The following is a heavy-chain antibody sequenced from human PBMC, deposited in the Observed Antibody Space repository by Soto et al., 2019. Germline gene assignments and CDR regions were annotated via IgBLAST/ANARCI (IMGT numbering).Heavy chain of an antibody. J-gene: IGHJ6*02. CDR2: INPNSGGT. CDR1: GYTFTGYY. D-gene: IGHD3-10*01. V-gene: IGHV1-2*02. Sequence: ASVKVSCKASGYTFTGYYMHWVRQAPGQGLEWVGWINPNSGGTNYAQKFQSRVTMTRDTSISTAYMELSRLRSDDTAVYYCVRPLPSGQTHARDVWGQGTTVTVSS. CDR3: VRPLPSGQTHARDV.